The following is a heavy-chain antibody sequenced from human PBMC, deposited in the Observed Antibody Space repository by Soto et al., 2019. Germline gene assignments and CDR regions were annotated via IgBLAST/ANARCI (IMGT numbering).Heavy chain of an antibody. D-gene: IGHD3-3*01. Sequence: GASVKVSCKASGYTFTSYGISWVRQAPGQGLEWMGWISAYNGNTNYAQKLQGRVTMTTDTSTSTAYMELRSLRSDDTAVYYCATASLWSGYYSFKDWGQGTLVTVSS. CDR1: GYTFTSYG. V-gene: IGHV1-18*04. CDR3: ATASLWSGYYSFKD. J-gene: IGHJ4*02. CDR2: ISAYNGNT.